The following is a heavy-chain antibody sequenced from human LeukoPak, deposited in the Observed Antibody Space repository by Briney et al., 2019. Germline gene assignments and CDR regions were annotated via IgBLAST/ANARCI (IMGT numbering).Heavy chain of an antibody. Sequence: PSETLSLTCTVSGGPISSYYWSWIRQPPGKGLEWIGYIYCSGSTNYNPSLKSRVTMSVDSSKNQFSLKLSSVTAADTAVYYCAKGPRIAAGDTVDYWGQGTLVTVSS. D-gene: IGHD6-13*01. V-gene: IGHV4-59*12. CDR1: GGPISSYY. J-gene: IGHJ4*02. CDR3: AKGPRIAAGDTVDY. CDR2: IYCSGST.